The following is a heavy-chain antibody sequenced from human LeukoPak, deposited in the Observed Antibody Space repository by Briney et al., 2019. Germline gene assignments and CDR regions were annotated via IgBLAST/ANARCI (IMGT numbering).Heavy chain of an antibody. D-gene: IGHD1-7*01. CDR3: ARAYNWNFRDYNYMDV. CDR1: GYSFTSYW. CDR2: IYPGDSDT. Sequence: GESLKISCKGSGYSFTSYWIGWVRQMPGKGLEWMGIIYPGDSDTRYSPSFQGQVTISADKSISTAYLQWSSLKASDTAMYYCARAYNWNFRDYNYMDVWGKGTTVTVSS. J-gene: IGHJ6*03. V-gene: IGHV5-51*01.